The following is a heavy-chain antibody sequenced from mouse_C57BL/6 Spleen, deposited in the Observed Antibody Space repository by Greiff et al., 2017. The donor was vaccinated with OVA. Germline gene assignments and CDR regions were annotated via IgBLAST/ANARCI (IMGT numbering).Heavy chain of an antibody. CDR1: GYAFTNYL. Sequence: VQLQQSGAELVRPGTSVKVSCKASGYAFTNYLIEWVKQRPGQGLEWIGVINPGSGGTNYNEKFKGKATLTADKSSSNAYMQLSSLTSEDSAVYFCATYSNYIFAYWGQGTLVTVSA. J-gene: IGHJ3*01. V-gene: IGHV1-54*01. D-gene: IGHD2-5*01. CDR2: INPGSGGT. CDR3: ATYSNYIFAY.